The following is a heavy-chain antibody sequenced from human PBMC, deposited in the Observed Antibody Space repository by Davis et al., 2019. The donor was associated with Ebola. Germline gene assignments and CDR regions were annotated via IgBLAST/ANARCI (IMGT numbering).Heavy chain of an antibody. J-gene: IGHJ6*03. D-gene: IGHD2-21*02. CDR2: ISDDGSKK. CDR3: ARERVTELYDYYYMDV. V-gene: IGHV3-30-3*01. CDR1: GFIFSNYY. Sequence: GGSLRLSCAASGFIFSNYYIHWVRQAPGKGSQWVAVISDDGSKKFYADFVKGRFTISRDNSKNTLSLQMNSLRVEDTAVYYCARERVTELYDYYYMDVWGIGTTVIVSS.